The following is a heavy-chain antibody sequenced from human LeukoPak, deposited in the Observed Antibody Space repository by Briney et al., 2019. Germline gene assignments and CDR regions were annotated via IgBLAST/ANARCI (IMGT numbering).Heavy chain of an antibody. CDR3: ARVYNWNDPFDY. V-gene: IGHV3-21*01. Sequence: GGSLRLSCAASGFTFSSYSMNWVRQAPGKGLEWVSSISSSSYIYYADSVKGRFTISRDNAKNSLYLQMNSLRAEDTAVYYCARVYNWNDPFDYWGQGTLVTVSS. J-gene: IGHJ4*02. CDR2: ISSSSYI. D-gene: IGHD1-1*01. CDR1: GFTFSSYS.